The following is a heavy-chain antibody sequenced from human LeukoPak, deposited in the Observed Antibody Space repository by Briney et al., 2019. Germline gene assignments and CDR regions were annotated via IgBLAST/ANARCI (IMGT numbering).Heavy chain of an antibody. V-gene: IGHV3-64*01. J-gene: IGHJ4*02. CDR3: ARLLSSGSTRRIYEY. Sequence: PGGSLRLSCAASGFTFSGYPMHWVRQAPGKGLEYVSAITPDGGGTYYASSVRGRFTISRDNSMNTLYLQMGGLGDEDMAVYYCARLLSSGSTRRIYEYWGQGTLVTVSS. CDR1: GFTFSGYP. CDR2: ITPDGGGT. D-gene: IGHD6-6*01.